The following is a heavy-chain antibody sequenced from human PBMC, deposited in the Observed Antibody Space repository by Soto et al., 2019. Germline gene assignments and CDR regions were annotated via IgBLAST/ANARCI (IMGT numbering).Heavy chain of an antibody. CDR1: GGSFSGYY. CDR3: ASKGSCSGGSCYPNYFDY. Sequence: QVQLQQWGAGLLKPSETLSLTCAVYGGSFSGYYWSWIRQPPGKGLEWIGEINHSGSTNYNPSLNSRVTISVDTSKNQFSVKLSSVTAADTAVYYCASKGSCSGGSCYPNYFDYWGQGTLVTVSS. J-gene: IGHJ4*02. V-gene: IGHV4-34*01. CDR2: INHSGST. D-gene: IGHD2-15*01.